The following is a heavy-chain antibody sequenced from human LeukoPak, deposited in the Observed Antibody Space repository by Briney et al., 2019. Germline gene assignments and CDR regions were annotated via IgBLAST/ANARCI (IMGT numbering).Heavy chain of an antibody. D-gene: IGHD2-15*01. CDR3: ARDIGSGRDY. CDR2: ISYDGSNK. V-gene: IGHV3-30*03. CDR1: GFTFSSYG. Sequence: PGRSLRLSCAASGFTFSSYGMHWVRQAPGKGLEWVAVISYDGSNKYYADSVKGRFTISRDNSKNTLYLQMNSLRAEDTAVYYCARDIGSGRDYWGQGTLVTVSS. J-gene: IGHJ4*02.